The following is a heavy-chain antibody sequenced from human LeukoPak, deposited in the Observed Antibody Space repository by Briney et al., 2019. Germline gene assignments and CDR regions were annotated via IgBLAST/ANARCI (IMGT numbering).Heavy chain of an antibody. D-gene: IGHD1-26*01. V-gene: IGHV4-39*01. CDR2: IYYSGST. CDR1: GGSISSSSYY. J-gene: IGHJ4*02. CDR3: ASGSSTPFDY. Sequence: SETLSLTCTVSGGSISSSSYYWGWIRQPPGKGLEWIGSIYYSGSTYYNPSLKSRVTISVDTSKNQFSLKLSSVTAADTAVYYCASGSSTPFDYWGQRTLVTVSS.